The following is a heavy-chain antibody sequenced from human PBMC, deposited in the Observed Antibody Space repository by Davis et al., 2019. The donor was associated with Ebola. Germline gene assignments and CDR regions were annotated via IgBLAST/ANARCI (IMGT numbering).Heavy chain of an antibody. Sequence: GESLKISCVASGLTLTTSWMSWVRQAPGKGLEWVANINLDGNEKYYVDSVKGRFTISRDNAKNSLYLQMNGLRAEDTAVYYCARYRSGLSDVWGQGTTVTVSS. V-gene: IGHV3-7*03. CDR3: ARYRSGLSDV. CDR2: INLDGNEK. J-gene: IGHJ6*02. CDR1: GLTLTTSW. D-gene: IGHD2/OR15-2a*01.